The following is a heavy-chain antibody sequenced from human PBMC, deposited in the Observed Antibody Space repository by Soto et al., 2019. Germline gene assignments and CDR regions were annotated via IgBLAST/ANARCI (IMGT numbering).Heavy chain of an antibody. Sequence: QVQLDQSGAEVKKPGASVKVSCKASGFTFTGHYIHWVRQAPGQGLEWMGWINPNSGGTSYAQKFQGRVTMTREMSTNTAYLELSGLRSDDTADDTAVYYCAKSNYGGDDYFQYGLDVWGQGTTVTVSS. V-gene: IGHV1-2*02. D-gene: IGHD2-21*02. CDR2: INPNSGGT. CDR1: GFTFTGHY. J-gene: IGHJ6*02. CDR3: VYYCAKSNYGGDDYFQYGLDV.